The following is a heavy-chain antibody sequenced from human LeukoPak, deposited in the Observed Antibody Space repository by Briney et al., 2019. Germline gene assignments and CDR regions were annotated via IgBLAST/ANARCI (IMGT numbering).Heavy chain of an antibody. CDR1: GYTFTNYA. CDR2: INAGNGNA. Sequence: GASVEVSCKASGYTFTNYAMHWVRQAPGQRLEWMGWINAGNGNAKYSQKFQGRVTITRDTSASTAYMELSSLRSEDTAVFYCARVGVGASFDYWGQGTLVTVSS. V-gene: IGHV1-3*01. J-gene: IGHJ4*02. CDR3: ARVGVGASFDY. D-gene: IGHD1-26*01.